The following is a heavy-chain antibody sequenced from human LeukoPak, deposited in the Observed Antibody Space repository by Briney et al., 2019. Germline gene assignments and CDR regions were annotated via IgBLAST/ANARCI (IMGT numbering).Heavy chain of an antibody. CDR3: AKSGGTCGSDCYQDH. J-gene: IGHJ4*02. D-gene: IGHD2-21*02. Sequence: GRSLRLSCAASGLTFSSYGMHWVRQAPGKGLEWVAILSSDGSNKFYAESVKDRFTISRDSSKSSLYPQMDSLKPEDTAVYYCAKSGGTCGSDCYQDHWGQGTLVTVSS. CDR1: GLTFSSYG. V-gene: IGHV3-30*18. CDR2: LSSDGSNK.